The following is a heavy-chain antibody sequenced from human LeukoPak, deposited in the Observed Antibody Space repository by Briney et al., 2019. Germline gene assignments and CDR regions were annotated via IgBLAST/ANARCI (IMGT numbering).Heavy chain of an antibody. D-gene: IGHD3-10*01. CDR2: ISSSGSTI. V-gene: IGHV3-48*03. Sequence: PGGSLRLSCAASGFTFSSYEMNWVRQAPGKGLEWVSYISSSGSTIYYADSVKGRFTISRDNAKNSLYLQVNSLRAEDTAVYYCARARFGELLGDKLYYYYMDVWGKGTTVTVSS. J-gene: IGHJ6*03. CDR1: GFTFSSYE. CDR3: ARARFGELLGDKLYYYYMDV.